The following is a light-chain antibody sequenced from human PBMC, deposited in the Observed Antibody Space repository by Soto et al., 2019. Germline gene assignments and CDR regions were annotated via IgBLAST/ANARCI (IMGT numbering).Light chain of an antibody. CDR3: AAWDDSLSGSYV. CDR1: SSNIGSNY. V-gene: IGLV1-47*01. J-gene: IGLJ1*01. CDR2: RNN. Sequence: QSALTQPPSASGTPGQTVTLSCSGSSSNIGSNYVYWYQQLPGTAPKLLIYRNNQRPSGVPDRFSGSKSGTSASLAISGLRSEDEADYYCAAWDDSLSGSYVFGTGTKVTVL.